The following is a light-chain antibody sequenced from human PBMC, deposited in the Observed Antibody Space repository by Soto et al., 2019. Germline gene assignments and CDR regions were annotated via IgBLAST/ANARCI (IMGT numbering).Light chain of an antibody. CDR2: KTS. CDR1: QSISSW. J-gene: IGKJ4*01. CDR3: QQYHAYPLT. V-gene: IGKV1-5*03. Sequence: DIQMTQSSSTLSASVGDTVTITCRASQSISSWLAWYQQKPGKVPKLLMYKTSSLESGVPSRFSGSGSGTEFTLTISSLQADDFATYYCQQYHAYPLTFGGGTKVEI.